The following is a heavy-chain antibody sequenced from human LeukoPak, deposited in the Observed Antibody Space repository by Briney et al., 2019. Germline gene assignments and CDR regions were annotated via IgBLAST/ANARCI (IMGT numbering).Heavy chain of an antibody. CDR3: AKGPLRGTAAAIDY. CDR2: ISYGGRNI. CDR1: GFTFNNYG. V-gene: IGHV3-30*18. Sequence: PGKSLRLSCAASGFTFNNYGMHWVRQAPGKGLEWVAVISYGGRNIHYPDSVKGRFTISRDISTDTLWLQMDSLRTEDTAVYYCAKGPLRGTAAAIDYWGQGTLVTVS. J-gene: IGHJ4*02. D-gene: IGHD2-2*01.